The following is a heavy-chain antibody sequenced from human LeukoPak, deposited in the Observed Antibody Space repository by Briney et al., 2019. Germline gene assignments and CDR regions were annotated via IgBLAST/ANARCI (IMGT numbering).Heavy chain of an antibody. CDR2: VSYDGNDK. J-gene: IGHJ4*02. CDR3: ARDDALATDGFDS. V-gene: IGHV3-30*03. Sequence: GTSLRLSCVASGFTFTRYGMHWVRQAPGKGLDSVTVVSYDGNDKYYADSVKGRFTISRDDSKNTVYLQMNSLRAEDTAVYYCARDDALATDGFDSWGQGTLVTVSS. CDR1: GFTFTRYG. D-gene: IGHD5-24*01.